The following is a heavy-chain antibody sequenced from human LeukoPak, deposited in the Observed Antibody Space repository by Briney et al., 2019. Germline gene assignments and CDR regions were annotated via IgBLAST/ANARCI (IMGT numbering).Heavy chain of an antibody. V-gene: IGHV3-48*02. CDR3: TRDRSWNSPHPGY. CDR1: GFTFSRYS. Sequence: PGGSLRLSCAASGFTFSRYSMNWVRQAPGKGLEWISYISSSSSTMYYADSVKGRFTISRDNAKNSLYLQMNSLRDDDTAVYYCTRDRSWNSPHPGYWGQGTLVTVSS. CDR2: ISSSSSTM. D-gene: IGHD1-7*01. J-gene: IGHJ4*02.